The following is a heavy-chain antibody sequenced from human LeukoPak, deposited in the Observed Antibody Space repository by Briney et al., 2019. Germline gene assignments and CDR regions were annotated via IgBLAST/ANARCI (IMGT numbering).Heavy chain of an antibody. J-gene: IGHJ3*02. CDR3: ARGLMGRFVRIEAFDI. V-gene: IGHV3-21*01. D-gene: IGHD2-8*01. CDR2: ISSSSSYI. Sequence: GGSLRLSCAASGFTFSSYTMNWVRQAPGKGLEWVSSISSSSSYIYYADSVKGRFTISRDNAKNSLYLQMNSLRAEDTAVYHCARGLMGRFVRIEAFDIWGQGTMVTVSS. CDR1: GFTFSSYT.